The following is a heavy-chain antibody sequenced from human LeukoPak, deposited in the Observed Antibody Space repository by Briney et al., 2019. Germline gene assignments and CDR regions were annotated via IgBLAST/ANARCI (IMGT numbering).Heavy chain of an antibody. CDR1: GGSISRGGYS. Sequence: SETLSLTCVVSGGSISRGGYSWSWMRQPPGKGLEWIGYIFHSGSAYYHPSLRSRASMSVDTSKNQFSLNLTSVTAADTAVYYCARRYGDYSDFWGQGTLVTVSS. CDR3: ARRYGDYSDF. V-gene: IGHV4-30-2*01. D-gene: IGHD4-17*01. CDR2: IFHSGSA. J-gene: IGHJ4*02.